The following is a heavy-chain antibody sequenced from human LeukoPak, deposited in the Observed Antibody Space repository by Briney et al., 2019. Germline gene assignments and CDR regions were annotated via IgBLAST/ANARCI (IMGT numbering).Heavy chain of an antibody. CDR2: IKQDGSER. CDR3: ARDAGHGMDV. J-gene: IGHJ6*04. Sequence: GGSLRLSCAASGFTFSVYWMTWVRQAPGKGLEWVGNIKQDGSERYYVDPVKGRFTFSRDNAQNSLYLQMNSLRADDTAVYYCARDAGHGMDVWGKGTTVTVSS. CDR1: GFTFSVYW. V-gene: IGHV3-7*03.